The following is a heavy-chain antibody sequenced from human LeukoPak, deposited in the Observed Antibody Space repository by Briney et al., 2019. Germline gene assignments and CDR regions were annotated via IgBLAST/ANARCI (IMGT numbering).Heavy chain of an antibody. CDR3: AKDQYFHWLNWFDP. Sequence: GGSLRLSCAASGFTFSSFAMSWVRQAPGKGLEWVSAISGSGGTTYYADSVKGRFTISRDNSKNTLYLQMNSLRAEDTAVYYCAKDQYFHWLNWFDPWGQGTLVTVSS. J-gene: IGHJ5*02. V-gene: IGHV3-23*01. D-gene: IGHD3-9*01. CDR1: GFTFSSFA. CDR2: ISGSGGTT.